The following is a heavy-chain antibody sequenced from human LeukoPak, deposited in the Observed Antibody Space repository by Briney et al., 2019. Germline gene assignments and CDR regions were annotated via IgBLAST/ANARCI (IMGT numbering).Heavy chain of an antibody. CDR1: GFTFSSYG. CDR2: ISYDGSNK. CDR3: AKDGEGANSGSYLFDH. Sequence: GGSLRLSCAASGFTFSSYGMHWVRQAPGKGLEGVAVISYDGSNKYYADSVKGRFTISRDNSKNTLYLQMNSLRAEDTAVYYCAKDGEGANSGSYLFDHWGQGTLVTVSS. V-gene: IGHV3-30*18. D-gene: IGHD1-26*01. J-gene: IGHJ4*02.